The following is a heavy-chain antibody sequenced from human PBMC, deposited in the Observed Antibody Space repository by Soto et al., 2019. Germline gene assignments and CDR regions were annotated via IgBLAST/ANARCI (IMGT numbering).Heavy chain of an antibody. CDR3: ARYFWDSTGYYPDY. J-gene: IGHJ4*02. Sequence: PGGSLRLSCAASGFTFSQYEMHWVRQAPGKGLEWVSYISSTSSTIYYADSVKGRFTISRDNAKSSLYLQMNSLRAEDTAVYYCARYFWDSTGYYPDYWGQGTLVTVSS. V-gene: IGHV3-48*03. CDR2: ISSTSSTI. D-gene: IGHD3-9*01. CDR1: GFTFSQYE.